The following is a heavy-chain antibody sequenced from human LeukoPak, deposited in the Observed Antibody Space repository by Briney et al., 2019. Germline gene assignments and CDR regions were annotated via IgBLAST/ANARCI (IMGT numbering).Heavy chain of an antibody. J-gene: IGHJ5*02. CDR3: ARGRGGYSSGWYANWFDP. D-gene: IGHD6-19*01. Sequence: PSETLSLTCAVYGGYFSGYYWSWNRQPPGKGLEWIGEINHSGSTNYNPSLKSRVTISVDTSKNQFSLKLSSVTAADTAVYYCARGRGGYSSGWYANWFDPWGQGTLVTVSS. V-gene: IGHV4-34*01. CDR1: GGYFSGYY. CDR2: INHSGST.